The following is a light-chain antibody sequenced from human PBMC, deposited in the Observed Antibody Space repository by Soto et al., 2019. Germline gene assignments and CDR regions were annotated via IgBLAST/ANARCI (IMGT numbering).Light chain of an antibody. CDR1: QSVISGY. CDR2: GAY. V-gene: IGKV3-20*01. CDR3: QHYGNSPT. Sequence: PGAGATLSFRASQSVISGYLAWYQQKTGQAPRLLIYGAYRRAAGIPDRFSGSGSGTDFTLSISRLEPEDFAVYWCQHYGNSPTFGQGTRVQIK. J-gene: IGKJ1*01.